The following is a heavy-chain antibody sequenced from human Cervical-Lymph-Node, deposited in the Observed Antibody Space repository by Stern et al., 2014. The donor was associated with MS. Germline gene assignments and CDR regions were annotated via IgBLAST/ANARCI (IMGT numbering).Heavy chain of an antibody. D-gene: IGHD3-16*02. CDR1: GGTISNHI. J-gene: IGHJ4*02. Sequence: VQLVQSGAEVKKPGSSVKVSCKASGGTISNHIIGWVRQAPGQGLEWMGGIIPMFGIANYAEKFQDRVTITADESTSTAYMDLSSLRSEDTAVYYCARATSDYIWGTYRFLDSWGQGTLVIVSS. CDR2: IIPMFGIA. CDR3: ARATSDYIWGTYRFLDS. V-gene: IGHV1-69*01.